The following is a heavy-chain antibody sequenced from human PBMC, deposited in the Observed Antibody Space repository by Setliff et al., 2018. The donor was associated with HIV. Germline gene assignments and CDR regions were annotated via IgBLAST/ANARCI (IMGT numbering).Heavy chain of an antibody. D-gene: IGHD3-22*01. CDR1: GGSISSSNW. Sequence: PSETLSLTCAVSGGSISSSNWWSWVRQPPGKGLEWIGEIYHSGSTNYSPSLKSRLTISVDNSENQFSLRLSSVTAADTAVYYCAKERYDSSGYSIDHYGMDVWGQGTTVTVSS. CDR2: IYHSGST. CDR3: AKERYDSSGYSIDHYGMDV. V-gene: IGHV4-4*02. J-gene: IGHJ6*02.